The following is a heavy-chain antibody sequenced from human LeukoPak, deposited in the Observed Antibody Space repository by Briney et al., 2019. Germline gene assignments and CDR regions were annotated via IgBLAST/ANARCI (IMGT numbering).Heavy chain of an antibody. CDR1: GFTFSGYA. V-gene: IGHV3-23*01. CDR3: ANHDYGPPTPLQH. CDR2: ISGSGGGT. J-gene: IGHJ4*02. D-gene: IGHD4-17*01. Sequence: GGSLRLSCAASGFTFSGYAMSWVRQAPGKGVEGVSAISGSGGGTYYADSGKGGFTISRENSKKRLYLQRNSLRAEETAVFYVANHDYGPPTPLQHGGQGTRVTV.